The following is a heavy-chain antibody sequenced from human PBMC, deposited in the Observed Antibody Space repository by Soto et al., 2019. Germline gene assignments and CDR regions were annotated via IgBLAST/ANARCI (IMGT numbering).Heavy chain of an antibody. V-gene: IGHV3-21*01. Sequence: GGSLRLSCAASGFTFSSYSMNWVRQAPGKGLEWVSSISSSSSYIYYADSVKGRFTFSRDNAKNSLYLKMNSLRAEDTAVYYCARDPRLYCSGGSCYYPEYFQHWGQGTLVTVSS. CDR1: GFTFSSYS. J-gene: IGHJ1*01. CDR3: ARDPRLYCSGGSCYYPEYFQH. CDR2: ISSSSSYI. D-gene: IGHD2-15*01.